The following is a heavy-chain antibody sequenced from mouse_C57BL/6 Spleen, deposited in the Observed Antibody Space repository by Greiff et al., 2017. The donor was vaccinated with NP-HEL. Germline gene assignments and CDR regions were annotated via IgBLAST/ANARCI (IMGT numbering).Heavy chain of an antibody. V-gene: IGHV10-1*01. Sequence: EVQLVESGGGLVQPKGSLKLSCAASGFSFNTYAMNWVRQAPGKGLEWVARIRSKSNNYATYYADSVKDRFTISRDDSESMLYLQMNNLKTEDTAMYYCVSGMYNDYVGAYWGQGTLVTVSA. D-gene: IGHD2-4*01. CDR3: VSGMYNDYVGAY. J-gene: IGHJ3*01. CDR2: IRSKSNNYAT. CDR1: GFSFNTYA.